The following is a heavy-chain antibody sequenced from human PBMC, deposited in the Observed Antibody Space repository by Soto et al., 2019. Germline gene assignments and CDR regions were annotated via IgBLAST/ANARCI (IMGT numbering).Heavy chain of an antibody. CDR3: AKDPRGPSKSVWYGMDV. CDR2: ISYDGYNK. J-gene: IGHJ6*02. Sequence: QVQLVESGGCVVQPGMSLRLSCAASGFPFNSYGMHWVRQAPVKGLEWVAVISYDGYNKYYADSVKGRFTISRDNSKNTMYLQVHRLRAEDTAVYYCAKDPRGPSKSVWYGMDVWGQGTTVTVYS. V-gene: IGHV3-30*18. CDR1: GFPFNSYG. D-gene: IGHD2-15*01.